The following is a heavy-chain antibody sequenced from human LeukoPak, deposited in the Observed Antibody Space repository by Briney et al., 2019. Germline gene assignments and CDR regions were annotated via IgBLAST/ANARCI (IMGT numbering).Heavy chain of an antibody. Sequence: SETLSLTCAVYGGSFSGYYWSWIRQPPGKGLEWIGEINHSGSTNYNPSLKSRVTISVDTSKSQFSLKLSSVTAADTAVYYCARGVDYYGSGSYYTPARRYYFDYWGQGTLVTVSS. D-gene: IGHD3-10*01. CDR1: GGSFSGYY. CDR2: INHSGST. CDR3: ARGVDYYGSGSYYTPARRYYFDY. V-gene: IGHV4-34*01. J-gene: IGHJ4*02.